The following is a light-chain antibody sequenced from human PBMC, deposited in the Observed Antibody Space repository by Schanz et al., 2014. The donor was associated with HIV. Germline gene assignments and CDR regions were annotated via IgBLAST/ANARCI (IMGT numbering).Light chain of an antibody. CDR1: RSNIGTGFD. CDR3: LSYDRSLSGPYL. CDR2: ANT. Sequence: QSVLTQPPSVSGAPGQRVTISCTGTRSNIGTGFDVHWYQLLPGTAPKVLIFANTHRPSGVPDRFSGSKSGTAASLAISGLQAEDEADYYCLSYDRSLSGPYLFGTGTKVTVL. V-gene: IGLV1-40*01. J-gene: IGLJ1*01.